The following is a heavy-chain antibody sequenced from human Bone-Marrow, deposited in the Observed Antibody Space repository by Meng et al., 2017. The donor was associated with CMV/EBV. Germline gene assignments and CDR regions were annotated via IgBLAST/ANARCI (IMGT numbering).Heavy chain of an antibody. CDR1: GFTFTSYY. CDR3: ARSPTIFGVASVGGMDV. J-gene: IGHJ6*02. V-gene: IGHV1-46*01. Sequence: ATVMVSRTAYGFTFTSYYMHWVRQAPGQGLEWMGIINPSGGSTSYAQKFQGRVTMTRDTSTSTVYMELSSLRSEDTAVYYCARSPTIFGVASVGGMDVWGQGTTVTVSS. CDR2: INPSGGST. D-gene: IGHD3-3*01.